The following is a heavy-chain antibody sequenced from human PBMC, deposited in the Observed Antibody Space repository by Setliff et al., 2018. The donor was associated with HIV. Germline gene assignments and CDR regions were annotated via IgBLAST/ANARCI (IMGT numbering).Heavy chain of an antibody. D-gene: IGHD2-2*01. CDR2: MNPNSGNT. V-gene: IGHV1-8*02. CDR3: ARWVPYWSTTSRYHWLFHDMDV. J-gene: IGHJ6*04. Sequence: ASVKVSCKASGYTFTSYDINWVRQATGQGLEWMGWMNPNSGNTGYAQKLQGRVTMTTDTSTSTAYMELESLRSDDTAVYYCARWVPYWSTTSRYHWLFHDMDVWGKGTTVTVSS. CDR1: GYTFTSYD.